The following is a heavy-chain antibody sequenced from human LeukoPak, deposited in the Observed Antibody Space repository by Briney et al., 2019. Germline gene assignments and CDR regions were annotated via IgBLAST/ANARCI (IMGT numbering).Heavy chain of an antibody. V-gene: IGHV5-51*01. J-gene: IGHJ5*02. CDR2: IYPGDSDT. CDR1: GYSFTSYW. D-gene: IGHD3-10*01. Sequence: GESLKISCKGSGYSFTSYWIGWVRQMPGKGLEWMGIIYPGDSDTRYSPSFQGQVTISADKSISTAYLQWSSLKASDTAMYYCARQLEMVGWFGELPPRPWFDPWGQGTLVTVSS. CDR3: ARQLEMVGWFGELPPRPWFDP.